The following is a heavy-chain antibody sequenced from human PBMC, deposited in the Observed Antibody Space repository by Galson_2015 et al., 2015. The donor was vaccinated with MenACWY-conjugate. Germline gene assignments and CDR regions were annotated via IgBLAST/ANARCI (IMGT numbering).Heavy chain of an antibody. CDR2: IKSKTDGGTT. Sequence: SLRLSCAASGFTFSDAWMSWVRQAPGKGLEWVGRIKSKTDGGTTDSAAPLKDRFIISRDDSKNMVYVDMKSLTTDDTALYYCIIQPHSRREAWGQGTPVTVPS. J-gene: IGHJ5*02. CDR3: IIQPHSRREA. D-gene: IGHD6-13*01. V-gene: IGHV3-15*01. CDR1: GFTFSDAW.